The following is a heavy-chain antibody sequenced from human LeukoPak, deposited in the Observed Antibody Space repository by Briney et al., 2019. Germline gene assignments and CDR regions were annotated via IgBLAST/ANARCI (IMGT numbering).Heavy chain of an antibody. CDR3: ARGGRWSFDY. D-gene: IGHD2-15*01. J-gene: IGHJ4*02. V-gene: IGHV3-53*01. Sequence: GGSLRLSCAASGFTVSSNYMSWVRQAPGKGLEWVSIIYSGGSTFYADSVKGRFTISRDNAKNSLDLQMNSLRAEDTAVYYCARGGRWSFDYWGQGSLITVSS. CDR1: GFTVSSNY. CDR2: IYSGGST.